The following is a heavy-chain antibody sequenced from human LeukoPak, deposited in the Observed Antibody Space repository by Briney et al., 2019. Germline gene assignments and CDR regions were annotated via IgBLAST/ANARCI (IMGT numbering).Heavy chain of an antibody. J-gene: IGHJ4*02. CDR1: GGSISSYY. D-gene: IGHD3-9*01. CDR2: IYTSGTI. V-gene: IGHV4-4*07. Sequence: SETLSLTCTVSGGSISSYYWSWIRQPAGTALEWIGRIYTSGTITYNPSLKSRVTMSVDTSKNQFSLKLSSVTAADTAVYYCARGGYDILTGYYFDYWGQGTLVTVSS. CDR3: ARGGYDILTGYYFDY.